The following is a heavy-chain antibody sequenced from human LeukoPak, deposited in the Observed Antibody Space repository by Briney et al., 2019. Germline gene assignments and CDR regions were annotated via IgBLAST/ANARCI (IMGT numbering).Heavy chain of an antibody. D-gene: IGHD3-22*01. J-gene: IGHJ4*02. CDR1: GGSISSGDYY. V-gene: IGHV4-30-4*01. CDR2: IYYSGST. CDR3: ARGGGYDSSGFFDY. Sequence: SETLSLTCTVSGGSISSGDYYGSWIRQPPGKGLEWIGYIYYSGSTYYNPSLKSRVTISVDTSKNQFSLKLSSVTAADTAVYYCARGGGYDSSGFFDYWGQGTLVTVSS.